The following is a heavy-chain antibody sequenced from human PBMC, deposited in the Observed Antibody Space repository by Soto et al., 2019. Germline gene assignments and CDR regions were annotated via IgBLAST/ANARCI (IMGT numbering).Heavy chain of an antibody. CDR3: AIVDTAMVALGMDV. J-gene: IGHJ6*02. V-gene: IGHV4-39*01. CDR2: IYYSGST. Sequence: SETLFLTCSFSGFSISVSVYYLVWISTPPGKGLEWIGSIYYSGSTYYNPSLKSRVTISVDTSKNQFSLKLSSVTAADTAVYYCAIVDTAMVALGMDVWGQGTKVTVSS. CDR1: GFSISVSVYY. D-gene: IGHD5-18*01.